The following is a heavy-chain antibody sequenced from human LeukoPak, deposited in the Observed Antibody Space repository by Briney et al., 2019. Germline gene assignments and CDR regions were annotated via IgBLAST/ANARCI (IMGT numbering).Heavy chain of an antibody. CDR2: IYYSGST. V-gene: IGHV4-39*01. Sequence: SETLSLTCTVSGGSISSSSYYWGWIRQPPGKGLEWIGSIYYSGSTYYNPSLKSRVTISVDTSKNPFSLKLSSVTAADTAVYYCARNLLHYYGSGSYRYYYYGMDVWGQGTTVTVSS. J-gene: IGHJ6*02. CDR1: GGSISSSSYY. CDR3: ARNLLHYYGSGSYRYYYYGMDV. D-gene: IGHD3-10*01.